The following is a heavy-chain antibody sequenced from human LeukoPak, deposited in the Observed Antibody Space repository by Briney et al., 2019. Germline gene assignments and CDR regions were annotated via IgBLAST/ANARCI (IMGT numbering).Heavy chain of an antibody. CDR3: AKDQRITMIVVVIQAFDY. Sequence: PGGSLRLSCAASGFTFRSYSMNWVRQAPGKGLEWVSAIDPSSTYIYYADSVKGRFTISRDNAENSLYLQMNSLRVEDTAVYYCAKDQRITMIVVVIQAFDYWGQGTLVTVSS. J-gene: IGHJ4*02. CDR1: GFTFRSYS. V-gene: IGHV3-21*01. CDR2: IDPSSTYI. D-gene: IGHD3-22*01.